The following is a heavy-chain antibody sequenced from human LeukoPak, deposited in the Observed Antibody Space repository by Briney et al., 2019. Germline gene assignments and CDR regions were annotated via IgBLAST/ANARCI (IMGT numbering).Heavy chain of an antibody. CDR1: GFTFSNYA. D-gene: IGHD3-10*01. V-gene: IGHV3-23*01. Sequence: GGSLRLSSAASGFTFSNYAMGWVRQAPGKGLEWVSGVTGAGSTYYADSVKGRFTISRDNSKSTVYLQMNGLRVEDTALYFCAKDKIVGDGRWDFGYWGQGTLVTVSS. CDR2: VTGAGST. CDR3: AKDKIVGDGRWDFGY. J-gene: IGHJ4*02.